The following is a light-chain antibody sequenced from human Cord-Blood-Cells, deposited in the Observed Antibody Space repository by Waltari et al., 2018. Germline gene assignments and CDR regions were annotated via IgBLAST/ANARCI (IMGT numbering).Light chain of an antibody. CDR2: GAS. V-gene: IGKV3-15*01. J-gene: IGKJ2*01. CDR1: QSVSSN. CDR3: QQYNNWPPLYT. Sequence: EIVMTQSPATLSVSSGERATLSCRASQSVSSNLAWYQQQPGQAPRLLIYGASTRATGIPARFSGSGSGTEFTLTISSLQSEDFAVYYCQQYNNWPPLYTFGQGTKLEIK.